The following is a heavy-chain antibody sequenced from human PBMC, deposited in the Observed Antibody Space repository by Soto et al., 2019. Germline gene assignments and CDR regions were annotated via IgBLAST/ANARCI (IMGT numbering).Heavy chain of an antibody. CDR2: IIPIPGTA. CDR1: GGTFGSYA. J-gene: IGHJ6*02. V-gene: IGHV1-69*01. D-gene: IGHD2-2*01. Sequence: QVQLVQSGAEVKKPGSSVKVSCKASGGTFGSYAISWVRQARGQGLEWMGGIIPIPGTANYAQKFQGRVTIAADESTSTAYMELSSLRSEDTAVYYCARSQGSSTSLEIYYYYYYGMDVWGQGTTVTVSS. CDR3: ARSQGSSTSLEIYYYYYYGMDV.